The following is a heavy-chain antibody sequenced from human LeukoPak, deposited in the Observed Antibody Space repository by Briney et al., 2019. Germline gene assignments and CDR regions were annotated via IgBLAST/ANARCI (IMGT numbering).Heavy chain of an antibody. D-gene: IGHD6-13*01. J-gene: IGHJ6*02. CDR3: AKDSTSAYSSSWSLNLYYYYGMDV. Sequence: GGSLRLSCAASGFTFSSYAMSWVRQAPGKGLEWVSAISGSGGSTYYADSVKGRFTISRDNSKNTLYLQMNSLRAEDTAVYYCAKDSTSAYSSSWSLNLYYYYGMDVWGQGTTVTVSS. V-gene: IGHV3-23*01. CDR1: GFTFSSYA. CDR2: ISGSGGST.